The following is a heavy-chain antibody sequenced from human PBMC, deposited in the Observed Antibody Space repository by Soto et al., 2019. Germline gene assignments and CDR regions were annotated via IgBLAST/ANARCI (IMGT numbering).Heavy chain of an antibody. J-gene: IGHJ3*02. CDR1: GGSISSYY. CDR2: IYYSGST. CDR3: ARDRDYYDSSGYYGTCAFDI. D-gene: IGHD3-22*01. V-gene: IGHV4-59*01. Sequence: PSETLSLTCTVSGGSISSYYWSWIRQPPGKGLEWIGYIYYSGSTNYNPSLKSRVTISVDTSKNQFSLKLSSVTAADTAVYYCARDRDYYDSSGYYGTCAFDIWGQGTMVTVSS.